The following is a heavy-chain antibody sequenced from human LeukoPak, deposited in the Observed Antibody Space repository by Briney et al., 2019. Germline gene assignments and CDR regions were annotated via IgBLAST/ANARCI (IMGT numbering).Heavy chain of an antibody. J-gene: IGHJ4*02. CDR2: IRYDGSNK. CDR3: AKDAKRYSELLGYLDY. D-gene: IGHD3-9*01. Sequence: PGGSLRLSCAASGFTFSSYGMHWVRQAPGKGLEWVAFIRYDGSNKYYADSVKGRFTISRDNSKNTLYLQMNSLRAEDTAVYYCAKDAKRYSELLGYLDYWDQGTLVTVSS. CDR1: GFTFSSYG. V-gene: IGHV3-30*02.